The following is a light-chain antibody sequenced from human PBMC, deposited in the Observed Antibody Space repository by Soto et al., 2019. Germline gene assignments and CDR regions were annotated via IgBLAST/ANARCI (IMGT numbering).Light chain of an antibody. CDR2: GAT. J-gene: IGKJ1*01. V-gene: IGKV3-20*01. CDR1: QSVSSSY. CDR3: QHYGNSLST. Sequence: EIVLTQSPGTLALSPGERATLSCRASQSVSSSYLAWYQQKRGQAPRLLIYGATSRATGIPDRFSGSGSGTDFTLTISRLEPEDFAMYYCQHYGNSLSTFGQGTKVDIK.